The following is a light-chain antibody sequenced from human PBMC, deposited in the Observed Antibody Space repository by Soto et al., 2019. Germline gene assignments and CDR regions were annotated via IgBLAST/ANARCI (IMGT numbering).Light chain of an antibody. CDR3: HQFYSVPFT. CDR1: QSVLYSSNNKNY. J-gene: IGKJ3*01. CDR2: WAS. V-gene: IGKV4-1*01. Sequence: DIVMTQSPNSLAVSLGERATINCKSSQSVLYSSNNKNYLAWYQQKPGQPPKLLISWASTRESGVPDRFSGSGSGTDFPLTISSLQAEDVTVYYCHQFYSVPFTFGPGTEVDIK.